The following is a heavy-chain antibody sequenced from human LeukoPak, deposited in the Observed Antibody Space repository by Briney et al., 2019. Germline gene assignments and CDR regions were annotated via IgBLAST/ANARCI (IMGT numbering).Heavy chain of an antibody. D-gene: IGHD5-24*01. CDR3: AGGRDGHNNVDD. CDR1: DGSITSYY. Sequence: SETLSLTCTVSDGSITSYYWSWVRQPPGKGLEWIGYIYSTGSTNYNPSLKSRVTISVDTSKNQFSLKLSSVTAADTAVYYCAGGRDGHNNVDDWGQGTLVTVSS. J-gene: IGHJ4*02. V-gene: IGHV4-59*08. CDR2: IYSTGST.